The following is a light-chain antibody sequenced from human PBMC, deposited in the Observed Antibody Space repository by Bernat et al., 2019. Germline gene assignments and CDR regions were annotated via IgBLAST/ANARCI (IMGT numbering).Light chain of an antibody. J-gene: IGKJ5*01. CDR2: GAS. Sequence: EIVLTQSPGTLSLSPGERATLSCRASQSVSSSYLAWYQQKPGQAPRLLIHGASSRATGIPDRFSGSGSGTDFTLTISRLEPEDFAMYYCQQYGSSPPITFGQGTRLEIK. CDR1: QSVSSSY. CDR3: QQYGSSPPIT. V-gene: IGKV3-20*01.